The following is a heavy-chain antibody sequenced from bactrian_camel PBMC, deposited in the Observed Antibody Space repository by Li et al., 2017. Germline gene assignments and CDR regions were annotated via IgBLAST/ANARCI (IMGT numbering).Heavy chain of an antibody. CDR3: AASTVEGAWSDWTKYTY. V-gene: IGHV3S55*01. D-gene: IGHD8*01. CDR1: GYTYCRYT. J-gene: IGHJ4*01. CDR2: IERDGST. Sequence: QVQLVESGGGSVQAGGSLRVSCAVSGYTYCRYTMSWYRQAPGKEREFVSRIERDGSTAYGESVKGRFTISQDNAKNVVYLQMNSLKPEDTAMYYCAASTVEGAWSDWTKYTYRGQGTQVTVS.